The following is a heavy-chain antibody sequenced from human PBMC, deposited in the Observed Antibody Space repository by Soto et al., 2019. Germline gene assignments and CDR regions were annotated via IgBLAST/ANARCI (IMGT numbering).Heavy chain of an antibody. CDR1: GGSISSGGYY. CDR2: IYYSGST. V-gene: IGHV4-31*03. CDR3: ARRGKYGNWFDP. D-gene: IGHD4-17*01. Sequence: SETLSLTCTVSGGSISSGGYYWSWIRQHPGKGLEWIGYIYYSGSTYYNPSLKSRVTISVDTSKNQFSLKLSSVTAADTAVYYCARRGKYGNWFDPWGQGTLVTVSS. J-gene: IGHJ5*02.